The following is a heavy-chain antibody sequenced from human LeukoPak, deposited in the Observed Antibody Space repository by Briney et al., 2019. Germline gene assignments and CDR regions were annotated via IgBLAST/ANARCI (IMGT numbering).Heavy chain of an antibody. J-gene: IGHJ6*02. CDR3: ARVSKEFYYGMDV. V-gene: IGHV4-59*01. CDR2: IYYSVST. CDR1: GGSISTDY. D-gene: IGHD3-10*01. Sequence: PSETLSLTCTVSGGSISTDYWSWIRQPPGKGLEWIGYIYYSVSTNYNPSLKSRVTISVDTSKNHFSLRLSSVTAADTAVYYCARVSKEFYYGMDVWGQGTTVTVSS.